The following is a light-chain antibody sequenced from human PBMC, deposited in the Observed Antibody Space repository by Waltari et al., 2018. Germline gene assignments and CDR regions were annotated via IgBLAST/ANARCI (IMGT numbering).Light chain of an antibody. J-gene: IGLJ3*02. V-gene: IGLV2-14*01. CDR1: SRDVGFYTY. Sequence: QSALTQPTSVSGSPGQSITISCTGTSRDVGFYTYFSWYQQYPVKVPRLLIYDVSERPSGSSSRFSGSKAGNPASLTISGLQADDEADYYCNSYTGSSSWVFGGGTKLTVL. CDR3: NSYTGSSSWV. CDR2: DVS.